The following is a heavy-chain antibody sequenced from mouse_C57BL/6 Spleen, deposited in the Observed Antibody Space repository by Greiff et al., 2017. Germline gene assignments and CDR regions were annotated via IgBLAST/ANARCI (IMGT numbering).Heavy chain of an antibody. CDR3: ARSGYDYDGGFDY. D-gene: IGHD2-4*01. Sequence: VQLQQSGPVLVKPGASVTMSCKASGYTFTDYYMNWVKQSHGKSLEWIGVINPYNGGTSYNQKFKGKATLTVDQSSSTAYMELNSLTSEDSAVYYCARSGYDYDGGFDYWGQGTTLTVSS. V-gene: IGHV1-19*01. J-gene: IGHJ2*01. CDR2: INPYNGGT. CDR1: GYTFTDYY.